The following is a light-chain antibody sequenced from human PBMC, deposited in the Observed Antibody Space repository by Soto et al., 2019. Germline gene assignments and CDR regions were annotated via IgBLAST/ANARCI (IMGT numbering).Light chain of an antibody. CDR2: GAS. V-gene: IGKV3-20*01. CDR1: QSVSSSY. J-gene: IGKJ1*01. CDR3: QQYGSSLWT. Sequence: EIVLTQSPGTPSLSPGERATLSCRASQSVSSSYLAWYQQKPGQAPRLLIYGASSRATGTPDRFSGSGSGTDFTLTINRLEPEDFAVYYCQQYGSSLWTFGQGTKVEIK.